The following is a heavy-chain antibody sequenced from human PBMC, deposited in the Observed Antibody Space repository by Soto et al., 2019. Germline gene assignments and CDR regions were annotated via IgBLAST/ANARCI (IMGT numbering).Heavy chain of an antibody. CDR3: AKDQVGYSSGWYPRDYYYYGMDV. CDR2: ISYDGSNK. CDR1: GFTFSSYG. J-gene: IGHJ6*02. Sequence: PGGSLRLSCAASGFTFSSYGMHWVRQAPGKGLEWVAVISYDGSNKYYADSVKGRFTISRDNSKNTLYLQMNSLRAEDTAVYYCAKDQVGYSSGWYPRDYYYYGMDVWGQGTTVTVS. D-gene: IGHD6-19*01. V-gene: IGHV3-30*18.